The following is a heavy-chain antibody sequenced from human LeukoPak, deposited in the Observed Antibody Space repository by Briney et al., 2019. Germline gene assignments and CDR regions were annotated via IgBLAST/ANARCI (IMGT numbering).Heavy chain of an antibody. V-gene: IGHV4-59*01. CDR3: ARVTSGSGWYAGYYYYYYMDV. Sequence: SETLSLTCTVSGGSISSYYWSWIRQPPGKGLEWIGYIYYSRSTNYNPSLKSRVTISVDTSKNQFSLKLSSVTAADTAVYYCARVTSGSGWYAGYYYYYYMDVWGKGTTVTVSS. D-gene: IGHD6-19*01. CDR1: GGSISSYY. J-gene: IGHJ6*03. CDR2: IYYSRST.